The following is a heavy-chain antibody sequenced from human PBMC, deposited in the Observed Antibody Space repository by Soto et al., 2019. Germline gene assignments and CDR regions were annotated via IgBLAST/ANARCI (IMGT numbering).Heavy chain of an antibody. CDR2: IRSKANSYAT. Sequence: GGSLRLSCAASGFTFSGSAMHWVRQASGKGLEWVGRIRSKANSYATAYAASVKGRFTISRDDSKNTAYLQMNSLKTEDTAVYYCTRGLEYSSSSRGDAYWGQGTLVTVSS. CDR1: GFTFSGSA. CDR3: TRGLEYSSSSRGDAY. D-gene: IGHD6-6*01. J-gene: IGHJ4*02. V-gene: IGHV3-73*01.